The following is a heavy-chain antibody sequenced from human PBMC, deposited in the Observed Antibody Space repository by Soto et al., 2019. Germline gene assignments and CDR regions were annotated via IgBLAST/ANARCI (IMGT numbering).Heavy chain of an antibody. CDR1: GYRFTNHW. CDR3: ASPNPQRGSGFLFDY. Sequence: PGESLKISCKGFGYRFTNHWIGWVRQMPGKGLEWMGIIYPDDSDSKYSPSFQGQVTFSVDKSISTAYLQWGSLKASDTAIYYCASPNPQRGSGFLFDYWGQGTLVTVSS. J-gene: IGHJ4*02. CDR2: IYPDDSDS. D-gene: IGHD2-21*01. V-gene: IGHV5-51*01.